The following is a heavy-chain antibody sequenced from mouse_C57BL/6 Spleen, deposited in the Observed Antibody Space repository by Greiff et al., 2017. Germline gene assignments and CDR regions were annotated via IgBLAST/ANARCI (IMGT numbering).Heavy chain of an antibody. CDR3: AREGKLQCDD. D-gene: IGHD2-1*01. V-gene: IGHV1-61*01. CDR2: IYPSDSDT. CDR1: GYTFTSFW. J-gene: IGHJ2*01. Sequence: QVQLQQSGAELVRPGSSVKLSCKASGYTFTSFWMDWVKQRPGQGLEWIGNIYPSDSDTNYNQKFKVKATLTVDKSSSTAYMQLSSLTSEDSAVESYAREGKLQCDDWGKGTTLTVAS.